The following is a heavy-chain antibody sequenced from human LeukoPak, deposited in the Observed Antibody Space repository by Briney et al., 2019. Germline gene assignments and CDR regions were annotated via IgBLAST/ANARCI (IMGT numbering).Heavy chain of an antibody. J-gene: IGHJ4*02. D-gene: IGHD1-7*01. CDR1: GLTVSSNY. CDR3: AKDLELELPLYFDY. CDR2: IYSGGST. Sequence: PGGSLRLSCAASGLTVSSNYMSWVRQAPGKGLEWVSVIYSGGSTYYADSVKGRFTISRDNSKNTLYLQMNSLRAEDTAVYYCAKDLELELPLYFDYWGQGTLVTVSS. V-gene: IGHV3-53*01.